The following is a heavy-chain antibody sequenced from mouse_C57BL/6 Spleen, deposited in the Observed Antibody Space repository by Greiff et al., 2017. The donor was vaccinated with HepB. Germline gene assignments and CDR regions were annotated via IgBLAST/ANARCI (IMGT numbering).Heavy chain of an antibody. CDR1: GYTFTSYW. D-gene: IGHD2-5*01. V-gene: IGHV1-64*01. J-gene: IGHJ1*03. Sequence: QVQLQQPGAELVKPGASVKLSCKASGYTFTSYWMHWVKQRPGQGLEWIGMIHPNSGSTNYNEKFKSKATLTVDKSSSTAYMQLSSLTSEDSAVYYCARWSNLGRWYFDVWGTGTTVTVSS. CDR2: IHPNSGST. CDR3: ARWSNLGRWYFDV.